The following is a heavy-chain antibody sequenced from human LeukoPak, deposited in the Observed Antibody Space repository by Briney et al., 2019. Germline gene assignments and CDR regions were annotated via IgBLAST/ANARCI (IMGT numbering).Heavy chain of an antibody. J-gene: IGHJ4*02. D-gene: IGHD3-10*01. CDR1: GVSISGFY. Sequence: PSETLSLTCIVSGVSISGFYWSWIRQPPGKGLECIGYMYYSGATNYNPSLKSRVTISGDTSKNQFSLKLRSVTAADTAIYYCARVDPLYGSGSYPDYWGQGTLVTVSS. CDR2: MYYSGAT. CDR3: ARVDPLYGSGSYPDY. V-gene: IGHV4-59*01.